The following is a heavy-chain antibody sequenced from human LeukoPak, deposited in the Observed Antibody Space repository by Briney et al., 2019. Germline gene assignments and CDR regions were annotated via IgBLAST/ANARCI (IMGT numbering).Heavy chain of an antibody. Sequence: GGSLRLSCAASGFSFSSYSMNWVRQAPGKGLEWVSVIYSGGDTFHAESVKGRFTLSRDNSKNILYLRMNSLRAEDTAVYYCTRDPDGWGQGTLVTVSS. CDR1: GFSFSSYS. V-gene: IGHV3-66*01. J-gene: IGHJ4*02. CDR3: TRDPDG. CDR2: IYSGGDT.